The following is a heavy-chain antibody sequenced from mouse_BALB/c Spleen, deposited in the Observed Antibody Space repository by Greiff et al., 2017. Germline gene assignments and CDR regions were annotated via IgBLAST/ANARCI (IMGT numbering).Heavy chain of an antibody. Sequence: VQLQQSGAELVKPGASVKLSCKASGYTFTSYYMYWVKQRPGQGLEWIGEINPSNGGTNFNEKFKSKATLTVDKSSSTAYMQLSSLTSEDSAVYYCTTSDYYGSSPWWGQGTSVTVSS. CDR2: INPSNGGT. V-gene: IGHV1S81*02. J-gene: IGHJ4*01. CDR1: GYTFTSYY. CDR3: TTSDYYGSSPW. D-gene: IGHD1-1*01.